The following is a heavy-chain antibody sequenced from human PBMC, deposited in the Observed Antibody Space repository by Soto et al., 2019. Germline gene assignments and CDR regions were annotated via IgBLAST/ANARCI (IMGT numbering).Heavy chain of an antibody. CDR3: ARGKGATITASFYYYYMDV. Sequence: SVKVSCKASGGTFSSYTISWVRQAPGQGLEWMGRIIPILGIANYAQKFQGRVTITADKSTSTAHMELSSLRSEDTAVYYCARGKGATITASFYYYYMDVWGKGTTVTVSS. V-gene: IGHV1-69*02. J-gene: IGHJ6*03. CDR1: GGTFSSYT. D-gene: IGHD5-12*01. CDR2: IIPILGIA.